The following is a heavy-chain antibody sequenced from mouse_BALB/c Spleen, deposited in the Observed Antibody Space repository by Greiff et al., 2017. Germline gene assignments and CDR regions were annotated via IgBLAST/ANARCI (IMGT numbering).Heavy chain of an antibody. Sequence: EVHLVESGGGLVKPGGSLKLSCAASGFTFSSYTMPWVRQTPEKRLEWVATISSGGSYTYYPDSVKGRFTISRDNAKNTLYLQMSSLKSEDTAMYYCTRTLYGYDFDYWGQGTTLTVSS. CDR2: ISSGGSYT. CDR1: GFTFSSYT. D-gene: IGHD2-2*01. V-gene: IGHV5-6-4*01. J-gene: IGHJ2*01. CDR3: TRTLYGYDFDY.